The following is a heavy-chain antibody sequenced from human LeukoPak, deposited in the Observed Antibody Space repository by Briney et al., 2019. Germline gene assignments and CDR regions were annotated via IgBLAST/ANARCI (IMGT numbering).Heavy chain of an antibody. D-gene: IGHD1-26*01. CDR3: ARAIVGATTRPFDY. Sequence: GGSLRLSCAASGFTFSTSAMNWVRQAPGKGLEWVSAISTSGASTYYADSVKGRFSISRDNSRNTLYLQMNSLRAEDTAVFYCARAIVGATTRPFDYWGQGTLVTVSS. V-gene: IGHV3-23*01. CDR2: ISTSGAST. CDR1: GFTFSTSA. J-gene: IGHJ4*02.